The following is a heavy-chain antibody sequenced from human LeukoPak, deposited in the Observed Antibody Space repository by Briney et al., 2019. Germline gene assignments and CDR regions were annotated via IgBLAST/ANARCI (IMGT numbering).Heavy chain of an antibody. D-gene: IGHD4-17*01. CDR3: ASEVTTHAFDI. J-gene: IGHJ3*02. CDR1: GFTFSSYS. V-gene: IGHV3-21*01. Sequence: GGSLRLSCAASGFTFSSYSMKWVRQAPGKGLEWVSYIRTSSSYIDYADSVKGRFTISRDGAKNSLYLQMNSLRVEDTAVYYCASEVTTHAFDIWGQGTMVTVSS. CDR2: IRTSSSYI.